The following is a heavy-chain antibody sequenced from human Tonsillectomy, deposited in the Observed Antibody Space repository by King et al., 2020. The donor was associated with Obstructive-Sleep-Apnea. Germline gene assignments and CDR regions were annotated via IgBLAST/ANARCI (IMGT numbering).Heavy chain of an antibody. CDR3: ARVGYGSSFGMDV. Sequence: QLQESGPGLVKPSETLSLTCTVSGDSISSGFYSWGWIRQPPGKGPEWIGTILYSGGTHYRPSLMSRVTMSVYRSKNLLSLGLTSLTAADTAVYFCARVGYGSSFGMDVWGQGTTVTVSS. CDR2: ILYSGGT. V-gene: IGHV4-39*02. D-gene: IGHD6-6*01. J-gene: IGHJ6*02. CDR1: GDSISSGFYS.